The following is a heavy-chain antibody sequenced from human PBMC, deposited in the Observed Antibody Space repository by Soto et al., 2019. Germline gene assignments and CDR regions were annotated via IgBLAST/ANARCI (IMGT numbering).Heavy chain of an antibody. CDR2: INHSGST. CDR3: ARGGRYSSSWYGVYYYGMDV. Sequence: LSLTCAVYGGSFSGYYWSWIRQPPGKGLEWIGEINHSGSTNYNPSLKSRVTISVDTSKNQFSLKLSSVTAADTAVYYCARGGRYSSSWYGVYYYGMDVRGQGTTVTVSS. J-gene: IGHJ6*02. CDR1: GGSFSGYY. D-gene: IGHD6-13*01. V-gene: IGHV4-34*01.